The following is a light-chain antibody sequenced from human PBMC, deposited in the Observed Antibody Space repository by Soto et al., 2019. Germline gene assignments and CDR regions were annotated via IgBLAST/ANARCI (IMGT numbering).Light chain of an antibody. CDR2: GNS. Sequence: QSVLTQPPSVSGAPGQRVTISCTGSSSNIGAGYDVHWYQQLPGTAPKLLIYGNSNRPSGVPDRFSGSKSGTSASLAITGLQAEDEADYYCRSYDSSLSGVVFGGGTQLTVL. CDR3: RSYDSSLSGVV. V-gene: IGLV1-40*01. J-gene: IGLJ2*01. CDR1: SSNIGAGYD.